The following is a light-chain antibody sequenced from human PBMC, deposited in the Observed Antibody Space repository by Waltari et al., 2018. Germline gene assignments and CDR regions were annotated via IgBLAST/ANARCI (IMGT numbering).Light chain of an antibody. CDR2: GAS. CDR1: QSLSDN. V-gene: IGKV3-15*01. Sequence: EIVMTQSPVTLSVSPGERATLSCRASQSLSDNLAWYQQKPGQAPRLLIYGASTRATGIPARFSGSGSGTDFTLTISSLQSEDFAIYYCQQYNTWPPITFGQGTRVEIK. CDR3: QQYNTWPPIT. J-gene: IGKJ5*01.